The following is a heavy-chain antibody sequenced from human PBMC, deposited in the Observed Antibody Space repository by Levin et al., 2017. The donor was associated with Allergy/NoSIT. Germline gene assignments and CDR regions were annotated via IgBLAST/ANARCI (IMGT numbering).Heavy chain of an antibody. CDR3: DAAAGGY. D-gene: IGHD6-13*01. CDR1: GFTFSNVW. CDR2: IKSITDGGTT. V-gene: IGHV3-15*05. J-gene: IGHJ4*02. Sequence: GGSLRLSCAASGFTFSNVWMNWVRQAPGKGLEWVGRIKSITDGGTTDYAAPVKGRFIISRDDSKNTLYLHLNSLITEDTAVYYCDAAAGGYWGQGTRVTVSS.